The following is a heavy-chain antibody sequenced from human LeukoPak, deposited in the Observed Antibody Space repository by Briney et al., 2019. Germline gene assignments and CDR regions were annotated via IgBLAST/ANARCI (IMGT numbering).Heavy chain of an antibody. CDR2: IRSKAYGGTT. CDR3: TRGSALFQIRYFDWFPLGPAFDI. D-gene: IGHD3-9*01. J-gene: IGHJ3*02. CDR1: GFTFGDYA. V-gene: IGHV3-49*03. Sequence: PGGSLRLSCTASGFTFGDYAMSWFRQAPGKGLEWVGFIRSKAYGGTTEYAASVKGRFTISRDDSKSIAYLQMNSLKTEDTAVYYCTRGSALFQIRYFDWFPLGPAFDIWGQGTMVTVSS.